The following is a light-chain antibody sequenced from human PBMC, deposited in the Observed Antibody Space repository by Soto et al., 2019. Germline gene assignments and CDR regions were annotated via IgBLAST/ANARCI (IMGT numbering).Light chain of an antibody. CDR3: QQYRGWPRT. J-gene: IGKJ5*01. V-gene: IGKV3-15*01. CDR1: QSSSSSN. CDR2: GAS. Sequence: ERMFAHSAGTQSVSPARGTTLPFLPSQSSSSSNLAWYQQKPGQAPRLVIYGASTRATGIPVRFSGSGSGTVFTLTISSLQPDDFAVYYCQQYRGWPRTFGQGTRLEIK.